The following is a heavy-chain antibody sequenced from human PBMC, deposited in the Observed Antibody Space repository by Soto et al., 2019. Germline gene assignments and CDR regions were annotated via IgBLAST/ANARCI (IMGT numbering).Heavy chain of an antibody. D-gene: IGHD3-22*01. V-gene: IGHV6-1*01. J-gene: IGHJ6*02. CDR3: ERGSYYDRNYYYYGMDV. CDR2: TYYRSKWYN. Sequence: PSQTLSLTCAISGDSVSSNSAAWNWIRQSPSRGLEWLGRTYYRSKWYNDYAVSVKSRITINPDTSKNQFSLQLNSVTPEDTAVYYCERGSYYDRNYYYYGMDVWGQGTTVTVSS. CDR1: GDSVSSNSAA.